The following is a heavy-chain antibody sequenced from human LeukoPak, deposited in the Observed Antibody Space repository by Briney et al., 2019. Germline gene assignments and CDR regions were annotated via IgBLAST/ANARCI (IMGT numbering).Heavy chain of an antibody. Sequence: GGSLRLSCAASGFTFSSYSMNWVRQAPGKGLEWVSYISRSSSTIYYADSVKGRFTISRDNAKNSLYLQMNSLRAEDTAVYYCARVGTYYYGSGSYYNGADDAFDIWGQGTMVTVSS. J-gene: IGHJ3*02. CDR1: GFTFSSYS. CDR3: ARVGTYYYGSGSYYNGADDAFDI. CDR2: ISRSSSTI. V-gene: IGHV3-48*01. D-gene: IGHD3-10*01.